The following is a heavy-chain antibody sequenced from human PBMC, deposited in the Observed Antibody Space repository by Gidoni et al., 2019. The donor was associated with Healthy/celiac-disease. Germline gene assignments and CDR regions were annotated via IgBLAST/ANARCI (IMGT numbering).Heavy chain of an antibody. CDR3: ASDSSGYYTGDY. Sequence: GTFSRYAISWVRQAPGQGLEWMGGIIPIFGTANYAQKFQGRVTITADESTSTAYMELSSLRSEYTAVYYCASDSSGYYTGDYWGQGTLVTVSS. CDR2: IIPIFGTA. CDR1: GTFSRYA. V-gene: IGHV1-69*01. J-gene: IGHJ4*02. D-gene: IGHD3-22*01.